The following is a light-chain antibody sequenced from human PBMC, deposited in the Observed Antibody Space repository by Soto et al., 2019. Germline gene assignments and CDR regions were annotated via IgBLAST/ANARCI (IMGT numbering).Light chain of an antibody. CDR1: QDIRTE. CDR3: LQDFKYPQT. Sequence: AIQMTQSPSSLSASVGDRVTITCRASQDIRTELGWYQQKPGKAPRLLIYGTFSLQSGVPSRFSGSGSGTDFTLTISSLQPDDLETYCCLQDFKYPQTFGQGNKVQVK. V-gene: IGKV1-6*01. CDR2: GTF. J-gene: IGKJ1*01.